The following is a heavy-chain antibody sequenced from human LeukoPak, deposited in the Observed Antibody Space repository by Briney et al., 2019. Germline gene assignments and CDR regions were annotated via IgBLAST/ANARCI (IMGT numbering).Heavy chain of an antibody. D-gene: IGHD6-19*01. Sequence: ASVKVSCKASGYTFSTYGISWVRQAPGQGLEWMGWISPYSDSTEYAQKFQGRVTMTTDTSTSTAYMELRSLRSDDTAVYYCARDPPHSSGPNSPCFEYWGQGTLVTVSS. CDR3: ARDPPHSSGPNSPCFEY. CDR2: ISPYSDST. V-gene: IGHV1-18*01. J-gene: IGHJ4*02. CDR1: GYTFSTYG.